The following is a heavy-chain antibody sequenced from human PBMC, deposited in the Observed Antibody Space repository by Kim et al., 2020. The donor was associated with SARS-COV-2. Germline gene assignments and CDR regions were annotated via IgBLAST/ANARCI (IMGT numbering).Heavy chain of an antibody. CDR3: ARANLGYYYGMDV. D-gene: IGHD3-16*01. J-gene: IGHJ6*02. V-gene: IGHV4-31*02. Sequence: YNPSLKGRVTISVDTSKNQFSLELTSVTAADTAIYYCARANLGYYYGMDVWGQGTTVTVSS.